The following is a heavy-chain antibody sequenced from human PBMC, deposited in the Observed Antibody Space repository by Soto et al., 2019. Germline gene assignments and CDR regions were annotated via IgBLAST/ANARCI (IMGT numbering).Heavy chain of an antibody. CDR3: ARERSGDLGAFDI. V-gene: IGHV3-53*02. Sequence: EVQLVETGGGLIQPGGSLRLSCAASGFTVSSHYMSWVRQAPGKGLEWVSVISSGGSTYYADSVKGRFTISRDNSKNTLYLQMISLRAEDTAVYYCARERSGDLGAFDIWGQGTVVTVSS. CDR1: GFTVSSHY. J-gene: IGHJ3*02. CDR2: ISSGGST. D-gene: IGHD7-27*01.